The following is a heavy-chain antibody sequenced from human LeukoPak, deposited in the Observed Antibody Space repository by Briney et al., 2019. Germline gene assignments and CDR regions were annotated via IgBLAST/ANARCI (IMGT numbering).Heavy chain of an antibody. CDR3: AREAPERGYSYGYYFDY. V-gene: IGHV4-34*01. Sequence: SETLSLTCAVYGGSFSGYYWSWIRQPPGKGLELIGEINHSGSTNYNPSLTSQVTISVDTSKNQFSLKLSSVTAADTAVYYCAREAPERGYSYGYYFDYWGQGTLVTVSS. J-gene: IGHJ4*02. D-gene: IGHD5-18*01. CDR1: GGSFSGYY. CDR2: INHSGST.